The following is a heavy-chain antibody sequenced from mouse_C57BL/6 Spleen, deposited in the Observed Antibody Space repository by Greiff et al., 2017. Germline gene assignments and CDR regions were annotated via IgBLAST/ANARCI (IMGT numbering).Heavy chain of an antibody. CDR2: IYPGDGDT. CDR1: GYAFSSYW. Sequence: QVQLKESGAELVKPGASVKISCKASGYAFSSYWMNWVKQRPGKGLEWIGQIYPGDGDTNYNGKFKGKATLTADKSSSTAYMQLSSLTSEDSAVYFCARDYGSSYFAYWGQGTLVTVSA. CDR3: ARDYGSSYFAY. J-gene: IGHJ3*01. D-gene: IGHD1-1*01. V-gene: IGHV1-80*01.